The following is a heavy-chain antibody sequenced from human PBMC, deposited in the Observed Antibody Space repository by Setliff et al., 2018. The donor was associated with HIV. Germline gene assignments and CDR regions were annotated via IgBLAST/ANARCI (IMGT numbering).Heavy chain of an antibody. J-gene: IGHJ6*02. V-gene: IGHV4-34*11. CDR2: MYFSGNA. CDR3: ARVETTVRGATYAMDV. CDR1: GGSFSGHY. D-gene: IGHD3-10*01. Sequence: ETLSLTCAVYGGSFSGHYWSWIRQAPGKGLEWIGTMYFSGNARISPFFKSRVTISVDTSKNQLSLNLTSVTAADTAVYYCARVETTVRGATYAMDVWGQGTTVTVSS.